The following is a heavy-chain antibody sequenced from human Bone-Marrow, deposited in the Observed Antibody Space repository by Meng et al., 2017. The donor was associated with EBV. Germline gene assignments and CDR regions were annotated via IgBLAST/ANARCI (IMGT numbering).Heavy chain of an antibody. CDR1: GYTFTSYG. V-gene: IGHV1-18*01. D-gene: IGHD1-14*01. CDR2: ISAYNGNT. Sequence: QVQLVQSGGEVTKPGASVKVSCKASGYTFTSYGISWVRQAPGQGLEWMGWISAYNGNTNYAQKLQGRVTMTTDTSTSTAYMELRSLRSDDTAVYYRAREGEPYYYYYGMDVWVQGTTVTVSS. J-gene: IGHJ6*02. CDR3: AREGEPYYYYYGMDV.